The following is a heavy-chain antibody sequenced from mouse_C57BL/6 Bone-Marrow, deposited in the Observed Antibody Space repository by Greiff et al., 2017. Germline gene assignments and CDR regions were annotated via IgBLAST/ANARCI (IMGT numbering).Heavy chain of an antibody. V-gene: IGHV5-4*01. Sequence: EVKVVESGGGLVKPGGSLKLSCAASGFTFSSYAMSWVRQTPEKRLEWVATISDGGSYTYYPDNVKGRFTISRDNAKNNLYLQMSHLKSEDTAMYYCARDRSSYYFDYWGQGTTLTVSS. CDR3: ARDRSSYYFDY. CDR1: GFTFSSYA. CDR2: ISDGGSYT. J-gene: IGHJ2*01. D-gene: IGHD1-1*01.